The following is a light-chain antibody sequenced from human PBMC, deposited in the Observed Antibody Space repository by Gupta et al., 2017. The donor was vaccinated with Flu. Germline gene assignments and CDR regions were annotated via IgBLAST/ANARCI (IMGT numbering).Light chain of an antibody. CDR2: TNH. V-gene: IGLV1-44*01. CDR1: SSNIGTHT. CDR3: AAWDGNLNGVV. J-gene: IGLJ2*01. Sequence: SSSNIGTHTVNWYQQLPGTAPKLLISTNHQRPSGVPDRFSASKSGTSASLAISGLQSEDEADYFCAAWDGNLNGVVFGGGTKVAVL.